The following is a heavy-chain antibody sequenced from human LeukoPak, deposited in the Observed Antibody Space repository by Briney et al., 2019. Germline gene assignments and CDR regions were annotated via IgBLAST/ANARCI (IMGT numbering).Heavy chain of an antibody. V-gene: IGHV3-11*03. CDR3: ARLRWYADSSGYYFDY. J-gene: IGHJ4*02. CDR2: ISSSSSYT. CDR1: GFTFSDYY. Sequence: SGRSLRLSCAASGFTFSDYYMSWIRQAPGKGLEWGSYISSSSSYTNYADSVKGRFTISRDNAKNSLYLQMNSLRAEDTAVYYCARLRWYADSSGYYFDYWGQGTLVTVSS. D-gene: IGHD3-22*01.